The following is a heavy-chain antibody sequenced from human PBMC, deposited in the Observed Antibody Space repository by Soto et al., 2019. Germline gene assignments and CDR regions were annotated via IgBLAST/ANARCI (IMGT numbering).Heavy chain of an antibody. Sequence: QLQLQESGPGLVKPSETLSLTCAVSGGSVTSSIYYWGWIREPPGKGLEWIGSIYYSGTTYYNPSIKSRVTISVDTSKNHFSLKLRSVTAADTAVYYCASLFSSSGHNWFDPWGQGTLVTVSS. D-gene: IGHD6-6*01. CDR2: IYYSGTT. J-gene: IGHJ5*02. V-gene: IGHV4-39*01. CDR1: GGSVTSSIYY. CDR3: ASLFSSSGHNWFDP.